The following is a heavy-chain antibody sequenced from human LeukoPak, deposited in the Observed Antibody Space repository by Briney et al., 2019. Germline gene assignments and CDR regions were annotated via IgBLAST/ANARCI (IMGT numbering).Heavy chain of an antibody. CDR2: INPNSGGT. CDR3: ASMYYDILTGYGP. V-gene: IGHV1-2*02. Sequence: ASVKVSCKASGYRLTSYAMNWVRQAPGQGLEWMGWINPNSGGTNYAQKFQGRVTMTRDTSISTAYMELSRLRSDDTAVYYCASMYYDILTGYGPWGQGTLVTVSS. J-gene: IGHJ5*02. D-gene: IGHD3-9*01. CDR1: GYRLTSYA.